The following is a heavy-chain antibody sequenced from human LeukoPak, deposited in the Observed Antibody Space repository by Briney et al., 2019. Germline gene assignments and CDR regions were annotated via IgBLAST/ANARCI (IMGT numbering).Heavy chain of an antibody. D-gene: IGHD3-22*01. V-gene: IGHV3-20*04. J-gene: IGHJ1*01. CDR1: GFPFDDYG. CDR3: ARSDYDSSGYYRTHFQH. Sequence: PGGSLRLSCAASGFPFDDYGMSWVRPAPGKGLEWVSGINWNGGSTGYADSVKGRFTISRDNAKNSLYLQMNSLRAEDTALYYCARSDYDSSGYYRTHFQHWGQGTLVTVSS. CDR2: INWNGGST.